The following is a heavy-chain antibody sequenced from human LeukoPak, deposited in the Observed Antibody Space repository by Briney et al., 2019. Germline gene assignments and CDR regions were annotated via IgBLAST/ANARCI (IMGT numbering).Heavy chain of an antibody. V-gene: IGHV3-53*01. CDR3: ARGGVRNYFDY. Sequence: GGSLRLSCAASGFTVSSNYMSWVRQAPGKGLEWVSVIYSGGSTYYADSVKGRLTISRDNAKNSLYLQMNSLRAEDTAVYYCARGGVRNYFDYWGQGTLVTVSS. D-gene: IGHD3-3*01. J-gene: IGHJ4*02. CDR2: IYSGGST. CDR1: GFTVSSNY.